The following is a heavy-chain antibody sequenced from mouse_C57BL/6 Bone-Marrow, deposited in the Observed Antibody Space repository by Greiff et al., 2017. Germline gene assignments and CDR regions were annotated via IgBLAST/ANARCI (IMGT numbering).Heavy chain of an antibody. D-gene: IGHD4-1*01. V-gene: IGHV3-6*01. CDR1: GYSITSGYY. CDR2: ISYDGSN. J-gene: IGHJ1*03. CDR3: ALNWVWYFDV. Sequence: ESGPGLVKPSQSLSLTCSVTGYSITSGYYWNWIRQFPGNKLEWMGYISYDGSNNYNPSLKNRISITRDTSKNQFFLKLNSVTTEDTATYYCALNWVWYFDVWGTGTTVTVSS.